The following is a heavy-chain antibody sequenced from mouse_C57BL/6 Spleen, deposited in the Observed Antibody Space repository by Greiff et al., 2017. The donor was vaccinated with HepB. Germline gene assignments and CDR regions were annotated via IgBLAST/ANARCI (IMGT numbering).Heavy chain of an antibody. CDR2: IYPGDGDT. V-gene: IGHV1-82*01. CDR3: ASTVVPPYDAMDY. Sequence: QVQLQQSGPELVKPGASVKISCKASGYAFSSSWMNWVKQRPGKGLEWIGRIYPGDGDTNYNGKFKGKATLTADKSSSTAYMQLSSLTSEDSAVYFCASTVVPPYDAMDYWGQGTSVTVSS. D-gene: IGHD1-1*01. J-gene: IGHJ4*01. CDR1: GYAFSSSW.